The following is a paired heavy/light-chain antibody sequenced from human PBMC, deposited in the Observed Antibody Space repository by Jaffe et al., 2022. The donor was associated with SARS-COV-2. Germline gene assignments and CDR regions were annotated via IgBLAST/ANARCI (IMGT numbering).Heavy chain of an antibody. Sequence: QVQLVESGGGVAQPGGSLRLSCAASGFTFSNYGMHWVRQAPGKGLEWVALTWYDGSNNYYADSVKGRFIISRDNSKNTLYLQMSSLRAEDTAVYYCARESSSSNSCCLNYYYHGLDVWGRGTTVTVSS. V-gene: IGHV3-33*01. CDR3: ARESSSSNSCCLNYYYHGLDV. D-gene: IGHD2-2*01. J-gene: IGHJ6*02. CDR1: GFTFSNYG. CDR2: TWYDGSNN.
Light chain of an antibody. CDR1: QSVNYNY. J-gene: IGKJ2*01. V-gene: IGKV3-20*01. Sequence: EVVLTQSPGTLSLSPGEGVTLSCRASQSVNYNYLAWYQQRPGQAPRLLIYGASSRATGIPDRFSGSGSGTDFTLTISRLEPEDFAVYYCQQYGSSSYTFGQGTKLEIK. CDR2: GAS. CDR3: QQYGSSSYT.